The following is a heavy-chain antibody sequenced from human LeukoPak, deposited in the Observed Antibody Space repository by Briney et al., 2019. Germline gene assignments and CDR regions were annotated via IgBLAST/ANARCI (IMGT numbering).Heavy chain of an antibody. CDR1: GFTFSSYS. J-gene: IGHJ4*02. V-gene: IGHV3-48*01. Sequence: PGGSLRLSCAASGFTFSSYSMNWVRQAPGKGLEWVSYISSSSSTIYYADSVKARFTISRDNAKNSLYLQMNSLRAEDTAVYYCARENFPAYFDYWGQGTLVTVSS. CDR3: ARENFPAYFDY. CDR2: ISSSSSTI.